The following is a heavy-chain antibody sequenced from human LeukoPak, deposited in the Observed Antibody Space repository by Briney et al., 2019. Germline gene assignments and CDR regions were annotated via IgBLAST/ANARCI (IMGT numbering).Heavy chain of an antibody. CDR3: TRENVL. V-gene: IGHV1-69*04. J-gene: IGHJ3*01. D-gene: IGHD1-1*01. CDR1: GGTVSSQA. CDR2: IIPIMGIA. Sequence: GASVKVSCKASGGTVSSQAITWVRQAPGQGLEWMGRIIPIMGIANYAQKFQGRVSITADKSTSTAYMEVSSLRSEDTAVYYCTRENVLWGQGTMVIVSS.